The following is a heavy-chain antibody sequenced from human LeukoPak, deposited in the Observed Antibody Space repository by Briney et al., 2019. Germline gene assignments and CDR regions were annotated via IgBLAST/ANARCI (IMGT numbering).Heavy chain of an antibody. CDR2: IYHSGST. CDR1: GYSISSGYY. CDR3: ARHAIRRTLGSDY. J-gene: IGHJ4*02. Sequence: SETLSLTCAVSGYSISSGYYWGWIRQPPGKGLEWIGSIYHSGSTYYNPSLKSRVTISVDTSKNQFSLKLSSATAADTAVYYCARHAIRRTLGSDYWGQGTLVTVSS. V-gene: IGHV4-38-2*01. D-gene: IGHD1-26*01.